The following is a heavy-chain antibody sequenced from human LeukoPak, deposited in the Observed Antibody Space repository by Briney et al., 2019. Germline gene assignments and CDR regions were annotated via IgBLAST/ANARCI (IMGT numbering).Heavy chain of an antibody. CDR3: ARVPVGDAGY. V-gene: IGHV3-21*01. J-gene: IGHJ4*02. D-gene: IGHD1-26*01. CDR1: GFTFSSYW. Sequence: GGSLRLSCAASGFTFSSYWMSWVRQAPGKGLEWVSSISSSSSYIYYADSVKGRFTISRDNAKNSLYLQMNSLRAEDTAVYYCARVPVGDAGYWGQGTLVTVSS. CDR2: ISSSSSYI.